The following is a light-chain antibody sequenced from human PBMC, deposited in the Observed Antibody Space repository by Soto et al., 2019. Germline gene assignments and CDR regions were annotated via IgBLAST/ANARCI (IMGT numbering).Light chain of an antibody. CDR1: SSDVGSYNL. Sequence: QSALPQPASVSGSPGQSITISCTGTSSDVGSYNLVSWYQQHPGKAPKLVIYEGSKRPAGVSNRFSGSKSGNTASLTISGLQAEDEADYYCCSYAGSSRVFGGGTKVTVL. CDR3: CSYAGSSRV. V-gene: IGLV2-23*01. CDR2: EGS. J-gene: IGLJ2*01.